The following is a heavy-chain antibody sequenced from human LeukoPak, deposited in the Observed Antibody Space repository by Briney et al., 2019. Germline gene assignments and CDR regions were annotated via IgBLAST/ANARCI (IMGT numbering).Heavy chain of an antibody. CDR1: GFTFSNYD. Sequence: GGSLRLSCAASGFTFSNYDMHWVRQATGKGLEWVSGINTAGDTYYPGSVKGRFIISRENGNNSLYLQMNSLGAGDTAVYYCVRGGSGWYYLDYWAREPWSPSPQ. CDR3: VRGGSGWYYLDY. V-gene: IGHV3-13*04. J-gene: IGHJ4*02. CDR2: INTAGDT. D-gene: IGHD6-19*01.